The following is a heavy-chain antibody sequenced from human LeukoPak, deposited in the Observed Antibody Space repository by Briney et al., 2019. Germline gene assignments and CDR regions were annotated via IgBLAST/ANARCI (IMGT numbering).Heavy chain of an antibody. D-gene: IGHD4-17*01. V-gene: IGHV3-48*03. CDR1: GFTFSSYE. CDR3: ARVPSETEDTVTTYFDY. J-gene: IGHJ4*02. Sequence: GGSLRLSCAASGFTFSSYEMNWVRQALGKGLEWVLYISSSGSTIYYADSVKGRFTISRDNAKNSLYLQMNSLRAEDTAVYYCARVPSETEDTVTTYFDYWGQGTLVTVSS. CDR2: ISSSGSTI.